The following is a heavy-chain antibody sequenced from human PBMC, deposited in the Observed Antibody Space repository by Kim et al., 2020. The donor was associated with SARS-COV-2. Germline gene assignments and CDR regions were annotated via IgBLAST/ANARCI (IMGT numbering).Heavy chain of an antibody. D-gene: IGHD6-19*01. CDR1: GFTLSKNA. J-gene: IGHJ5*01. CDR2: IHPRAETT. CDR3: AKDRGGSGWPVFDC. Sequence: GGSLRLSCAVSGFTLSKNAMSWVRQAPGRGLEWVSTIHPRAETTYYADSVNGRFTIYRDNSNHTLYLQLTGLRADDTAVYYCAKDRGGSGWPVFDC. V-gene: IGHV3-23*01.